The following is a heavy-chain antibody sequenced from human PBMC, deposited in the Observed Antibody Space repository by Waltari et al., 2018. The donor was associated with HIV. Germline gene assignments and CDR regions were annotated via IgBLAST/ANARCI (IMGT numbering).Heavy chain of an antibody. CDR3: ARVSYGSGGLDY. CDR1: GGSISSSSYY. CDR2: IYYSGST. V-gene: IGHV4-39*07. D-gene: IGHD3-10*01. Sequence: QLQLQESGPGLVKPSETLSLPCTVSGGSISSSSYYWGWIRQPPGKGLEWIGSIYYSGSTYYNPSLKSRVTISVDTSKNQFSLKLSSVTAADTAVYYCARVSYGSGGLDYWGQGTLVTVSS. J-gene: IGHJ4*02.